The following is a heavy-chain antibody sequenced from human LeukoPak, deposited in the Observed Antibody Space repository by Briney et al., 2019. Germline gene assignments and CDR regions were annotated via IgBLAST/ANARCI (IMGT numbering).Heavy chain of an antibody. V-gene: IGHV4-4*02. J-gene: IGHJ5*02. CDR3: ARSPSGSSSRWFDP. CDR1: GGPISSSNW. Sequence: PSETLSLTCAVSGGPISSSNWWSWVRQPPGKGLEWIGEIYHSGSTNYNPSLKSRVTISVDKSKNQFSLKLSSVTAADTAVYYCARSPSGSSSRWFDPWGQGTLVTVSS. D-gene: IGHD1-26*01. CDR2: IYHSGST.